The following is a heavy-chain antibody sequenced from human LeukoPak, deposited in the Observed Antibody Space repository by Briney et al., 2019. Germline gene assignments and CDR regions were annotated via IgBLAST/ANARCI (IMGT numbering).Heavy chain of an antibody. J-gene: IGHJ4*02. V-gene: IGHV1-2*02. CDR3: ARPPGRDGYNRYDY. D-gene: IGHD5-12*01. CDR2: SNPNSGGT. Sequence: GASVKVSCKASGYTLSDYYMHWVRQAPGQGLEWMGWSNPNSGGTNYAQKFQGRVTMTSYTSISTAYMDLNRLRSDDTAVYYCARPPGRDGYNRYDYWGQGTLVTVSS. CDR1: GYTLSDYY.